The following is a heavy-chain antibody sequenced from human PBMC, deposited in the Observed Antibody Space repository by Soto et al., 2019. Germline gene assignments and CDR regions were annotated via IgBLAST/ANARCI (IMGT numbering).Heavy chain of an antibody. CDR3: ARSGSP. J-gene: IGHJ5*02. CDR1: GGPISSCVYY. CDR2: IYYSGST. V-gene: IGHV4-31*03. D-gene: IGHD1-26*01. Sequence: PSESLSLTYTVSGGPISSCVYYWTWIRQHPGKGLEWIGYIYYSGSTYYNPSLKSRVTISVDTSKNQFSLKLSSVTAADTAVYYCARSGSPWGQGTLVTVS.